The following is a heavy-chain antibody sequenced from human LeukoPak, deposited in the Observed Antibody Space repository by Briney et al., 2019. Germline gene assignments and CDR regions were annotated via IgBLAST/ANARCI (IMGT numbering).Heavy chain of an antibody. D-gene: IGHD3-10*02. CDR2: IDSGGSS. Sequence: PGGSLRLSCAASGFSVSGNYMSWVRQAPGKGLEWVSVIDSGGSSYYADSVKGRFTISRNNFKNTMYLQMNSLRVEDTAVYYCAKHVRGLILMGRYWGQGTLVTVSP. CDR1: GFSVSGNY. CDR3: AKHVRGLILMGRY. V-gene: IGHV3-66*04. J-gene: IGHJ4*02.